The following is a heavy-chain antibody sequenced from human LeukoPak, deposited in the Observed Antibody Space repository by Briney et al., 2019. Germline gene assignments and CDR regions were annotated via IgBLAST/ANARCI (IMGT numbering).Heavy chain of an antibody. V-gene: IGHV4-61*08. J-gene: IGHJ4*02. Sequence: PSETLSLTCTVSGGSISSGGYYWSWIRQHPGKGLEWIGYIYYSGSTNYNPSLKSRVTISVDTSKNQFSLKLSSVTAADTAVYYCARVRHLGYSSGWPFDYWGQGTLVTVSS. CDR1: GGSISSGGYY. D-gene: IGHD6-19*01. CDR3: ARVRHLGYSSGWPFDY. CDR2: IYYSGST.